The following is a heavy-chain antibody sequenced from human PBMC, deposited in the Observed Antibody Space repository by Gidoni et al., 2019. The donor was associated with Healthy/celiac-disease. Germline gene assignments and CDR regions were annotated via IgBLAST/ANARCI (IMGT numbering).Heavy chain of an antibody. CDR1: GGSISSSSYY. CDR2: IYYSGST. J-gene: IGHJ5*02. D-gene: IGHD2-2*01. V-gene: IGHV4-39*01. CDR3: ARLALPGSLSSTSYNWFDP. Sequence: QLQLQESGPGLVKPSETLSLTCTVSGGSISSSSYYWGWIRQPPGKGLEWIGSIYYSGSTYYNPSLKSRVTISVDTSKNQFSLKLSSVTAADTAVYYCARLALPGSLSSTSYNWFDPWGQGTLVTVSS.